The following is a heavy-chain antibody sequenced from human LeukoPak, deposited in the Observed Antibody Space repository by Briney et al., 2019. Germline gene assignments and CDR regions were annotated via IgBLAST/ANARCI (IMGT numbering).Heavy chain of an antibody. CDR3: ARELRDGYNWGDYYYYYYYMDV. Sequence: GGSLRLSCAAAGFTFSSYAMHWVRQAPGKGLEWVAVISYDGSNKYYADSVKGRFTISRDNSKNTLYLQMNSLRAEDTAVYYCARELRDGYNWGDYYYYYYYMDVWGKGTTVTVSS. CDR2: ISYDGSNK. J-gene: IGHJ6*03. CDR1: GFTFSSYA. V-gene: IGHV3-30*01. D-gene: IGHD5-24*01.